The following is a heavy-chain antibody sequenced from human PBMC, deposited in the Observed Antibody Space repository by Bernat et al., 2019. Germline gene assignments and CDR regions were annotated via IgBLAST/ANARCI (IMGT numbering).Heavy chain of an antibody. V-gene: IGHV3-21*01. D-gene: IGHD3-16*01. CDR1: GFTFSSYS. CDR3: ARGRDYVWGSYRTFDY. CDR2: ISSSSSYI. J-gene: IGHJ4*02. Sequence: EVQLVESGGGLVKPGGSLRLSCVASGFTFSSYSMNWVRQAPGKGLEWVSSISSSSSYIYYADSVKGRFTISRDNAKNSLYLQMNSLRAEDTAVYYCARGRDYVWGSYRTFDYWGQGTLVTVSS.